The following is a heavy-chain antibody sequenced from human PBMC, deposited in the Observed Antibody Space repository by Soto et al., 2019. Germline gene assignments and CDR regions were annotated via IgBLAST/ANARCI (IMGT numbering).Heavy chain of an antibody. CDR1: GFTFSSYS. Sequence: EVQLVESGGGLVKPGGSLRLSCAASGFTFSSYSMNWVRQAPGKGLEWVSSISSSSSYIYYADSVKGRFTISRDNAKNSLYLQMNSLRAEDTAVYYCARVTELRFLEWLPAYYGMDVWGQGTTVTVSS. D-gene: IGHD3-3*01. J-gene: IGHJ6*02. CDR3: ARVTELRFLEWLPAYYGMDV. V-gene: IGHV3-21*01. CDR2: ISSSSSYI.